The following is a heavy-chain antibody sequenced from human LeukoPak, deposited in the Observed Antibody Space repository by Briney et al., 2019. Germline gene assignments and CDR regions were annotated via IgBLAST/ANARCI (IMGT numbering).Heavy chain of an antibody. V-gene: IGHV4-59*01. Sequence: PSETLSLTCTVSGGSISSYYWSWIRQPPGKGLEWIGYIYYSGSTNYNPSLKSRVTISVDTSKNQFSLKLSSVTAADTAVYYCARVTYRGSTRPYAFDIWGQGTMVTVSS. CDR2: IYYSGST. CDR1: GGSISSYY. J-gene: IGHJ3*02. CDR3: ARVTYRGSTRPYAFDI. D-gene: IGHD2-2*01.